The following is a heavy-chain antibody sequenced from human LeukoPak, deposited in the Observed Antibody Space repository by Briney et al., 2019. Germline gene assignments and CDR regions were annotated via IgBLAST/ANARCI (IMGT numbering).Heavy chain of an antibody. Sequence: GGSLRLSCAASGFTFSSYAMSWVRQAPGKGPEWVSAISGSGGSTYYADSVKGRFTISRDNSKNTLYLQMNSLRAEDTAVYYCAKDSAGDYDLNFDYWGQGTLVTVSS. J-gene: IGHJ4*02. CDR1: GFTFSSYA. V-gene: IGHV3-23*01. CDR3: AKDSAGDYDLNFDY. D-gene: IGHD4-17*01. CDR2: ISGSGGST.